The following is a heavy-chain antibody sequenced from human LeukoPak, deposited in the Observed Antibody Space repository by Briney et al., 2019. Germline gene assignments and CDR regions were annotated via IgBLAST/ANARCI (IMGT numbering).Heavy chain of an antibody. CDR2: MNPNSGNT. CDR3: ARRIRGAPTDH. D-gene: IGHD3-10*01. V-gene: IGHV1-8*01. J-gene: IGHJ4*02. CDR1: GYTFTTYD. Sequence: ASVKVSCKASGYTFTTYDLNWVRQATGQGLEWMGWMNPNSGNTGYAQKFQGRVTMTRNTSISTAYMELNNLTSEDTALYYCARRIRGAPTDHWGQGTLVTVSS.